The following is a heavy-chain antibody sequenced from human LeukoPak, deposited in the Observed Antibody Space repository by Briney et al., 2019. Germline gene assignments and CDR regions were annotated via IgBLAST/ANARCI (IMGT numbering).Heavy chain of an antibody. CDR2: ISWNSGSI. CDR1: GFTFDDYA. CDR3: AKDRGTSGYYSTAFDY. V-gene: IGHV3-9*01. Sequence: PGGSLRLSCAASGFTFDDYAMHWVRQAPGKGLEWVSGISWNSGSIGYADSVKGRFTISRDNAKNSLYLQMNSLRAEDTALYYCAKDRGTSGYYSTAFDYWGQGILVTVSS. J-gene: IGHJ4*02. D-gene: IGHD3-22*01.